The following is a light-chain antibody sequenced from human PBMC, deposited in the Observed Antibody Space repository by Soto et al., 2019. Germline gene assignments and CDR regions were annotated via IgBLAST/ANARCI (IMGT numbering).Light chain of an antibody. J-gene: IGKJ5*01. CDR2: KTS. CDR1: QSISGW. V-gene: IGKV1-5*03. Sequence: DIQMTQSPSTLSASVGDRVTITCRASQSISGWLAWYQQKPGRAPKLLIYKTSSLESGVPSRFSGSGFGTDFTLTISSLQPEDSAIYYCQQADTFPITFGQGTRLEIK. CDR3: QQADTFPIT.